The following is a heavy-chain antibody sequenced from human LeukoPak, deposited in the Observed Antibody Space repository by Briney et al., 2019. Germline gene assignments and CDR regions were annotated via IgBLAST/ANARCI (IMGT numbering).Heavy chain of an antibody. D-gene: IGHD4/OR15-4a*01. J-gene: IGHJ4*02. V-gene: IGHV3-21*01. Sequence: RGSLGLSCAASGFTFSSYSMNWVRQAPGKGLEWVSSISSSSSYIYYADSVKGRFTISRDNAKNSLYLQMNSLRAEDTAVYYCARVAGYGGPLDYWGQGTLVTVSS. CDR2: ISSSSSYI. CDR1: GFTFSSYS. CDR3: ARVAGYGGPLDY.